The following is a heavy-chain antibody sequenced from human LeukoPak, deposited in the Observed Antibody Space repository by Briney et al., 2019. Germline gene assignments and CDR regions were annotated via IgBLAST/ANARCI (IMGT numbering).Heavy chain of an antibody. CDR1: GGSFSGYY. D-gene: IGHD6-13*01. CDR2: INHSGST. Sequence: SETLSLTCAVYGGSFSGYYWSWIRQPPGKGLEWIGEINHSGSTNYNPSLKSRVTMSVDTSKNQFSLKLSSVTAADTAVYYCAREQLVSVLFDPWGQGTLVTVSS. CDR3: AREQLVSVLFDP. V-gene: IGHV4-34*01. J-gene: IGHJ5*02.